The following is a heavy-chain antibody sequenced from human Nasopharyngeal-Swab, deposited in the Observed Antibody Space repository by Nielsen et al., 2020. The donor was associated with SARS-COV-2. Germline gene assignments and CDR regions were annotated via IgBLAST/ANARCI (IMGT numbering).Heavy chain of an antibody. CDR1: GYTLTELS. Sequence: ASVKVSCKVSGYTLTELSMHWVRQAPGQGLEWMAIINPSGGSTSYAQKFQGRVTMTRDTSTSTVYMELRSLRSEDTAVYYCARDTSRWNYDSSGYTDYWGQGTLVTVSS. CDR2: INPSGGST. V-gene: IGHV1-46*01. D-gene: IGHD3-22*01. J-gene: IGHJ4*02. CDR3: ARDTSRWNYDSSGYTDY.